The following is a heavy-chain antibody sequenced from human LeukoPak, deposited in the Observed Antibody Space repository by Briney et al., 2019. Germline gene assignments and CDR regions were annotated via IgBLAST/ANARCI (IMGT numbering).Heavy chain of an antibody. V-gene: IGHV4-30-4*01. Sequence: PSETLSLTCIVSGGSISRDDYYWSWIRQPPGKGLDYIGYIYFSGSTYYNPSLKSRVTISIDTSKNQFSLKLSSVTAADTAVYYCASSVSGYYFDYWGQGTLVTVSS. J-gene: IGHJ4*02. CDR3: ASSVSGYYFDY. CDR2: IYFSGST. CDR1: GGSISRDDYY. D-gene: IGHD1-26*01.